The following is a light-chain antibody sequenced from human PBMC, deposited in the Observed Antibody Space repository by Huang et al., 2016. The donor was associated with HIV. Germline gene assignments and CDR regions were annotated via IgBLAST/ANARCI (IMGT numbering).Light chain of an antibody. CDR2: GAV. J-gene: IGKJ1*01. V-gene: IGKV3-15*01. CDR3: LQYNNWPPWT. Sequence: EIVMTQSPVTLSVSAGEGVTLSCRASESISRNLAWFQQKPGQPPSLLIYGAVTRDTVSPARFSGSGSGTEFTLTISSLQSDDFATYYCLQYNNWPPWTFGQGTRVDI. CDR1: ESISRN.